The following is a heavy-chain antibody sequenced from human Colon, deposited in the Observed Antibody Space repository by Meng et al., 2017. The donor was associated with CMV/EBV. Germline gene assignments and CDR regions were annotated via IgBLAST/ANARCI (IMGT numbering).Heavy chain of an antibody. Sequence: GESLKISCAASGFTVSSNYMSWVRQAPGKGLEWVSVIYSGGSTYYADSVKGRFTISRDNSKNTLYLQMNSLRAEDTAVYYCARRWFHDAFDIWGQGTMVTVS. V-gene: IGHV3-53*01. D-gene: IGHD2-15*01. CDR3: ARRWFHDAFDI. CDR2: IYSGGST. J-gene: IGHJ3*02. CDR1: GFTVSSNY.